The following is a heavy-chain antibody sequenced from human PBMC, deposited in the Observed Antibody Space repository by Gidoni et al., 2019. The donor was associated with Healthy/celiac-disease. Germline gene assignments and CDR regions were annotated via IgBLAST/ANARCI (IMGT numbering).Heavy chain of an antibody. CDR2: INHSGST. V-gene: IGHV4-34*01. D-gene: IGHD5-18*01. Sequence: QVQLQQWGAGLLKPSETLSLTCAVYGGSFSGYYWSWIRQPPGKGLEWIGEINHSGSTNYNPSLKSRVTISVDTSKNQFSLKLSSVTAADTAVYYCARGDRLQLWFLQRRTFDYWGQGTLVTVSS. CDR1: GGSFSGYY. J-gene: IGHJ4*02. CDR3: ARGDRLQLWFLQRRTFDY.